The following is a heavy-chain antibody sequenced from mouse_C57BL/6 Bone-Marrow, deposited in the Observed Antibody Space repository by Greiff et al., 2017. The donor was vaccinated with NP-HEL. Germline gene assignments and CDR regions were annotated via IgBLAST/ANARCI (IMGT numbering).Heavy chain of an antibody. J-gene: IGHJ4*01. V-gene: IGHV1-7*01. CDR3: ARFKYYGSSYGDY. Sequence: QVQLQQSGAELAKPGASVKLSCKASGYTFTSYWMHWVNQRPGQGLEWIGYINPSSGYTKYNQKFKDKATLTADKSSSTAYMQLSSLTYEDSAVDYCARFKYYGSSYGDYWGQGTSVTVSS. CDR1: GYTFTSYW. D-gene: IGHD1-1*01. CDR2: INPSSGYT.